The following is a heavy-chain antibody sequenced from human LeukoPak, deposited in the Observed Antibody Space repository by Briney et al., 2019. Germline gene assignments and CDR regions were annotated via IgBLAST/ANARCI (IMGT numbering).Heavy chain of an antibody. D-gene: IGHD3-10*01. Sequence: GGSLRLSCAASGFTFSSYAMHWVRQAPGKGLEYVSAISSNGGSTYYANSVKGRFTISRDNSKNTLYLQMGSLRAEDMAVYYCARANYYGSGSASAAAFDIWGQGTMVTVSS. CDR3: ARANYYGSGSASAAAFDI. V-gene: IGHV3-64*01. CDR2: ISSNGGST. CDR1: GFTFSSYA. J-gene: IGHJ3*02.